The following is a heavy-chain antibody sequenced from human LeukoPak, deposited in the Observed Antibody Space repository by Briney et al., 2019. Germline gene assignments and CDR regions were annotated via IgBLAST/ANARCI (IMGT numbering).Heavy chain of an antibody. D-gene: IGHD2/OR15-2a*01. J-gene: IGHJ5*02. CDR2: IYSGGIT. CDR1: GFTLGDYA. V-gene: IGHV3-53*01. Sequence: GGSLRLSCTASGFTLGDYAMSWIRQAPGKGLEWVSVIYSGGITYYADSVKGRFTISRDNSKNTLYLQMNNLRAEDTAVYYCAREASQYYNWFDPWGQGTLVTVSS. CDR3: AREASQYYNWFDP.